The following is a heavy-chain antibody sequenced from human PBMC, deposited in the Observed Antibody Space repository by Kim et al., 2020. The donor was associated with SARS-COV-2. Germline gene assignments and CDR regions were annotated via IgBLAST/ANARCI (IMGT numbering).Heavy chain of an antibody. V-gene: IGHV3-72*01. Sequence: TTEYAGSVKGRFTVSRDDSDNSLYLHMNSLRVEDTALYYWVRDSGRWAFDYWGQGTLVAVSS. D-gene: IGHD1-26*01. J-gene: IGHJ4*02. CDR3: VRDSGRWAFDY. CDR2: TT.